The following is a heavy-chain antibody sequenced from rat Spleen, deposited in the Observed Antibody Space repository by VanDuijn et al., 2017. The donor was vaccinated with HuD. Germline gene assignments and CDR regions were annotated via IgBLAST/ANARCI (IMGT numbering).Heavy chain of an antibody. Sequence: QLQESGPGLVKPSQSLSLTCSVTVYSITSSYRWNWIRKFPENKMEWMGYIGYSGSTGYNPSLKTRISITRDTSKNQFFLQLNSVTTEDTATYYCARYRDSYGHVGIFDYWGQGVMVTVSS. J-gene: IGHJ2*01. CDR2: IGYSGST. CDR3: ARYRDSYGHVGIFDY. D-gene: IGHD1-12*01. V-gene: IGHV3-1*01. CDR1: VYSITSSY.